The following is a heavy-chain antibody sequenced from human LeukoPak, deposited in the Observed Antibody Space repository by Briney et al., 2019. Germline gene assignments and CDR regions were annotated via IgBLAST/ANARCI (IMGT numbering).Heavy chain of an antibody. CDR3: ARDYATAARSLDY. CDR2: IYTSGST. CDR1: GGSISSGSYY. Sequence: SQTLSLTCTVSGGSISSGSYYWSWIRQPAGKGLEWIGRIYTSGSTNYNSSLKSRVTISVDTSKNRFSLKLSSVTAADTAVYYCARDYATAARSLDYWGQGTLVTVSS. J-gene: IGHJ4*02. D-gene: IGHD6-6*01. V-gene: IGHV4-61*02.